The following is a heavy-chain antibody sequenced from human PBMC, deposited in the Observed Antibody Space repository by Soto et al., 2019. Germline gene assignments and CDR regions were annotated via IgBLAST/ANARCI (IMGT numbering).Heavy chain of an antibody. V-gene: IGHV5-51*01. D-gene: IGHD3-16*01. CDR1: GYSFTNYW. J-gene: IGHJ3*02. CDR3: ARRGDLPGGAFDI. CDR2: ISPGDSDT. Sequence: GESLKISCKGSGYSFTNYWIAWVRQMPGKGLEWMGIISPGDSDTRYSPSFQGHVTISADKSITTAYLQWSSLKASDTAMYYCARRGDLPGGAFDIWGQGTMVTVSS.